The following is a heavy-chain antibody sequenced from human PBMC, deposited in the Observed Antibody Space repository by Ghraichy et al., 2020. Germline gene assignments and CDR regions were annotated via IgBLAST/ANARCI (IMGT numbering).Heavy chain of an antibody. CDR2: ISGSGGST. V-gene: IGHV3-23*01. CDR3: AKDRNGEGPWLVDY. Sequence: GRSLRLSCAASGFTFSRYAMSWVRQAPGKGLEWGSAISGSGGSTYYADSVKGRFTISRDNSKNTLYLQMNSLRAEDTAVYYCAKDRNGEGPWLVDYWGQGTLVTVSS. D-gene: IGHD6-19*01. J-gene: IGHJ4*02. CDR1: GFTFSRYA.